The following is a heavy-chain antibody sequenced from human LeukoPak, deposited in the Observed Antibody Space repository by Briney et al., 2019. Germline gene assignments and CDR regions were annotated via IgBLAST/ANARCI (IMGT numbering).Heavy chain of an antibody. CDR2: IGRSSSDI. J-gene: IGHJ3*02. D-gene: IGHD2-15*01. Sequence: GGSLRLSCGASGFIFSTYRMHWVRQAPGKGLDWVASIGRSSSDIFHADSVKGRFTISRDNTKNSLYLQMNSLRVEDTAVYYCSRKDTRDKGALDIWGQGTLVTVSS. V-gene: IGHV3-21*01. CDR1: GFIFSTYR. CDR3: SRKDTRDKGALDI.